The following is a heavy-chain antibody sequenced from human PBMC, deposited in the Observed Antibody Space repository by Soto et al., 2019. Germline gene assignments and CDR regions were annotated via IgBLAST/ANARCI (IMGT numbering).Heavy chain of an antibody. Sequence: QVRLVESGGGVVQPGRSLRLSCTASGFSFSSYAMYWFRQPPGKGLEWVAVISKDGMNKNYADSVKGRVTVSRDNANYSLDLQLNSLRGEDTAMYYCARDMYSSDYFVKWFETWGQGNLVTVSS. D-gene: IGHD6-19*01. CDR1: GFSFSSYA. CDR2: ISKDGMNK. J-gene: IGHJ5*02. CDR3: ARDMYSSDYFVKWFET. V-gene: IGHV3-30*04.